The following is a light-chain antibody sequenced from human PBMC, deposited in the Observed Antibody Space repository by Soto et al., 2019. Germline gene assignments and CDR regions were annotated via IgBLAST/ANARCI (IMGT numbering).Light chain of an antibody. V-gene: IGKV3-20*01. Sequence: EIVLTQSPATLSLSPGEGATLSCRASQSISHYLAWYQQKPGQAPRLLIYDAANTATGIPARFSGSGSGTDFTLTTSRLDPEDFAVYHCQQYGSSPPITFGQGTRLEIK. CDR3: QQYGSSPPIT. J-gene: IGKJ5*01. CDR1: QSISHY. CDR2: DAA.